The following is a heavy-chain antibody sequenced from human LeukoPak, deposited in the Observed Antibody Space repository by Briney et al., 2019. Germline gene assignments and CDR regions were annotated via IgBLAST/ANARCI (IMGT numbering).Heavy chain of an antibody. CDR2: IYSTGSA. J-gene: IGHJ4*02. Sequence: SETLSLTCTVSGGSISSYYWSWIRQPAGKGLEWIGRIYSTGSANYNPSLKSRVTMSVDTSKNQFSLRLRSVTAADTAVYYCARQIASAGTAGFDFWGQGALVTVSS. V-gene: IGHV4-4*07. CDR3: ARQIASAGTAGFDF. D-gene: IGHD6-13*01. CDR1: GGSISSYY.